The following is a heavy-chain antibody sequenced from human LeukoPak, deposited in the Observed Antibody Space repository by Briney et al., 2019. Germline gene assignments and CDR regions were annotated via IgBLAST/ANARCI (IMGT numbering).Heavy chain of an antibody. J-gene: IGHJ6*03. Sequence: AGTSLRLSCAASGFTFSTFPWHWVRQTPDKRLEWVAVISHDGRDTDYADSVKGRFTISRDNSTNTLYLQMNSLSPEDTAVVYCARVGRVSIYPSYMNVWGKGTTATVSS. CDR3: ARVGRVSIYPSYMNV. V-gene: IGHV3-30*04. CDR2: ISHDGRDT. CDR1: GFTFSTFP. D-gene: IGHD6-6*01.